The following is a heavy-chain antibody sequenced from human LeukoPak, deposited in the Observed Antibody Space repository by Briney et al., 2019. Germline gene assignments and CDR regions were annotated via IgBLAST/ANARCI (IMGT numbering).Heavy chain of an antibody. J-gene: IGHJ4*02. V-gene: IGHV1-18*01. Sequence: ASVKVSCKASGYTFTSYSINWVRQAPGQGLEWMGWISAYNGNTKYAQKLQGRVTMTTDTSTSTAYMELRSLRSDDTAVYYCARGLGGSGSYFLTFDYWGQGALVTVSS. D-gene: IGHD1-26*01. CDR1: GYTFTSYS. CDR2: ISAYNGNT. CDR3: ARGLGGSGSYFLTFDY.